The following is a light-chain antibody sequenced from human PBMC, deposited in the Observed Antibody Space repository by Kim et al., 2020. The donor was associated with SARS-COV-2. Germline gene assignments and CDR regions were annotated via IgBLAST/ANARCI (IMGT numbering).Light chain of an antibody. V-gene: IGKV3-11*01. CDR3: QQHNNWPLT. Sequence: EIVLTQSPATLSLSPGERATLSCRASQSVSTYLAWYHQKPGQAPRLLIYDASNRATGIPARFTGSGSGTDFSLTISSLEPEDFAVYYCQQHNNWPLTFGGGTKVDIK. CDR2: DAS. CDR1: QSVSTY. J-gene: IGKJ4*01.